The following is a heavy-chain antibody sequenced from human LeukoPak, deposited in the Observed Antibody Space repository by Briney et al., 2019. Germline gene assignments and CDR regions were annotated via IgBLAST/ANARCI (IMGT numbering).Heavy chain of an antibody. Sequence: SETLSLTCTVSGGSMSSYYWSWIRQPPGKGLEWIGYIYYSGSTNYNPSLKSRVTISVDTSKNQFSLKLSSVTAADTAVYYCARWRAAAPTFYYYYGMDLWGQGTTVTVSS. CDR3: ARWRAAAPTFYYYYGMDL. CDR1: GGSMSSYY. D-gene: IGHD6-13*01. V-gene: IGHV4-59*01. CDR2: IYYSGST. J-gene: IGHJ6*02.